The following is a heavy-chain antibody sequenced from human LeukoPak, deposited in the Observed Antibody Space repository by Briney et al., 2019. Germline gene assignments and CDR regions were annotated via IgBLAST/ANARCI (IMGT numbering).Heavy chain of an antibody. J-gene: IGHJ4*02. V-gene: IGHV3-21*01. CDR3: AKVKGYCSGGSCYSGFDY. D-gene: IGHD2-15*01. CDR2: ISSSSSYI. Sequence: GGSLRLSCAASGFTFSSYSMNWVRQAPGKGLEWVSSISSSSSYIYYADSVKGRFTISRDNSKNTLYLQMNSLRAEDTAVYYCAKVKGYCSGGSCYSGFDYWGQGTLVTVSS. CDR1: GFTFSSYS.